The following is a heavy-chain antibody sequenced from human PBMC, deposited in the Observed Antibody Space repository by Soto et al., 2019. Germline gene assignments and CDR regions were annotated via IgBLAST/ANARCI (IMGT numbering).Heavy chain of an antibody. CDR3: VSKLGPYYYGLDV. Sequence: SETLSLTCTVYGDSITNNRWWSWVRQPPGKGPELIGEIYHTGIANYNPSLESRVAFSVDKSKNQFSLSLTSVTAADTAVYYCVSKLGPYYYGLDVWGQGTTVTVSS. V-gene: IGHV4-4*02. CDR1: GDSITNNRW. CDR2: IYHTGIA. D-gene: IGHD3-16*01. J-gene: IGHJ6*02.